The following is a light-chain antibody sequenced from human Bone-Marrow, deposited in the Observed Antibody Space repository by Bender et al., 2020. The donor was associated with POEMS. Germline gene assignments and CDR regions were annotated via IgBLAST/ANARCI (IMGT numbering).Light chain of an antibody. CDR3: AVWDDSLNGCV. V-gene: IGLV1-44*01. J-gene: IGLJ3*02. CDR1: SSNIGAHA. CDR2: SSH. Sequence: QSVLTQPPSASGTPGQRVTISCSGGSSNIGAHAVNWYQHLPGTAPKLLIYSSHRRPSEVPYRFTSSRSGTSSSLAISGIQSEDEADYYCAVWDDSLNGCVFGGETKLTVL.